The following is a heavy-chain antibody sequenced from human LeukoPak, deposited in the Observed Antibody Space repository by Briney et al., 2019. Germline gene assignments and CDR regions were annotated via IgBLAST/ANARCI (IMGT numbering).Heavy chain of an antibody. D-gene: IGHD3-22*01. CDR1: GGSISSSSYY. J-gene: IGHJ4*02. Sequence: SETLSLTCTVSGGSISSSSYYWGWIRQPPGKGLEWIGSIYYSGRTYYNPSLKSRVTISVDTSKNQFSLKLSSVTAADTAVYYCARSYYYETIDYWGQGTLVTVSS. V-gene: IGHV4-39*07. CDR2: IYYSGRT. CDR3: ARSYYYETIDY.